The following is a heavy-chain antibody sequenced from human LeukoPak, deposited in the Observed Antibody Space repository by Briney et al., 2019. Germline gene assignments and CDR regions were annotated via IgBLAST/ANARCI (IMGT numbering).Heavy chain of an antibody. Sequence: SETLSLTCTVSGGSISPYYWSWIRQPPGKGLEWIGYIYYSGSTNYNPSLKSRVTISVDTSKNQFSLKLSSVTAADTAVYYCARRVVVATTSVGELVSYFDYWAREPWSPSPQ. V-gene: IGHV4-59*01. CDR3: ARRVVVATTSVGELVSYFDY. D-gene: IGHD2-15*01. CDR1: GGSISPYY. J-gene: IGHJ4*02. CDR2: IYYSGST.